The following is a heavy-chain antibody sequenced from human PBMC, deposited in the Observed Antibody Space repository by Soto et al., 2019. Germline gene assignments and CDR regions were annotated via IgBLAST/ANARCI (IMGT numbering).Heavy chain of an antibody. Sequence: SETLSLTCAVYGGSFSGYYWSWIRQPPGKGLEWIGEINHSGSTNYNPSLKSRVTISLDTSKNQSSLNLNSVTAADTAVYYCARGHRVSAALRPARWFGPWGLGTLVTVSS. V-gene: IGHV4-34*01. CDR2: INHSGST. D-gene: IGHD2-15*01. J-gene: IGHJ5*02. CDR3: ARGHRVSAALRPARWFGP. CDR1: GGSFSGYY.